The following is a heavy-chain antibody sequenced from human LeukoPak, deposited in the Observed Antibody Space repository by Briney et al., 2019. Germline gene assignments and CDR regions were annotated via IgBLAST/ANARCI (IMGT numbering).Heavy chain of an antibody. CDR2: INPKSGRT. D-gene: IGHD6-13*01. CDR3: ARGRSGLAAAGTYDY. J-gene: IGHJ4*02. V-gene: IGHV1-8*01. Sequence: ASVKVSCKASGYTFTSSDINWVRQATGQGLEWMGWINPKSGRTGYAKKFQARVSMTMNTSISTAYMEVSGLGFEDTAVYYCARGRSGLAAAGTYDYWGQGTLITVSS. CDR1: GYTFTSSD.